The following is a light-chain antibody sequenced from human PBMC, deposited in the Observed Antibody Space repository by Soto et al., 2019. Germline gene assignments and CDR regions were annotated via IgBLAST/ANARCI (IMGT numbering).Light chain of an antibody. CDR3: QQYGSSAE. Sequence: EIVLAQSPDTLSLSPGERATLSCWASQTISSNSLAWYQQNPGQAPRLLIYGAYSSTTGVPDRFSGSGSGTDFPLTINRLEPEDFTVYYCQQYGSSAEFGQGTKVEIK. V-gene: IGKV3-20*01. CDR1: QTISSNS. CDR2: GAY. J-gene: IGKJ1*01.